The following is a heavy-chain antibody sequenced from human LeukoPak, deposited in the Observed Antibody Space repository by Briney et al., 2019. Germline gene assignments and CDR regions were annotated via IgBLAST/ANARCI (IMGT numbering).Heavy chain of an antibody. CDR3: TKDGRVASAATRPTYYYGMDV. Sequence: GGSLILSCAASGFTFSNYNINWVRQAPGKGLEWVSCISSRGSYIYYADSVKGRFTISRDNAKNSLYLQMNSLRAEDTAVYYCTKDGRVASAATRPTYYYGMDVWGQGTTVIVSS. CDR2: ISSRGSYI. D-gene: IGHD2-15*01. CDR1: GFTFSNYN. J-gene: IGHJ6*02. V-gene: IGHV3-21*01.